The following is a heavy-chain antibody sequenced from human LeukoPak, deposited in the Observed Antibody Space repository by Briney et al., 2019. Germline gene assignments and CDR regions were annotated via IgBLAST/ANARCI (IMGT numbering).Heavy chain of an antibody. Sequence: SETLSLTCTVSGGSISSYYWSWIRQPAGKGLEWIGYVYYSGSTNYNPSLKSRVTISVDTSKNQFSLKLSSVTAADTAVYYCARYYCAGVCYYFQHWGQGTLVTVSS. CDR2: VYYSGST. CDR1: GGSISSYY. V-gene: IGHV4-59*01. CDR3: ARYYCAGVCYYFQH. D-gene: IGHD2-21*02. J-gene: IGHJ1*01.